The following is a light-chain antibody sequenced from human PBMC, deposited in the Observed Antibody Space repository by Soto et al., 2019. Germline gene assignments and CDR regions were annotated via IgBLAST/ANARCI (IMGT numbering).Light chain of an antibody. V-gene: IGLV2-23*01. Sequence: QSVLTQPASVSGSPGQSITISCTGTSSDVGSYNLVSWYQQHPGKAPKLMIYEGSKRPSGVSNRFSGSKSGNTASLTISGLQAEDEADYYCCSYAGSSPGVFGTGTKLTVL. CDR2: EGS. CDR3: CSYAGSSPGV. CDR1: SSDVGSYNL. J-gene: IGLJ1*01.